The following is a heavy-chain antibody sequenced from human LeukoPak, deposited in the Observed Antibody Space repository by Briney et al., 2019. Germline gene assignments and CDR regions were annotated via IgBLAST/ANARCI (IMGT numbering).Heavy chain of an antibody. CDR1: GGTFSSYA. D-gene: IGHD2-2*01. CDR3: AGGATYCSSTSCYAGWFDP. CDR2: IFPIFGTA. Sequence: ASVKVSCKASGGTFSSYAISWVRQAPGQGLEWMGGIFPIFGTANYAQKFQGRVTITADESTSTAYMELSSLRSEDTAVYYCAGGATYCSSTSCYAGWFDPWGQGTLVTVSS. V-gene: IGHV1-69*13. J-gene: IGHJ5*02.